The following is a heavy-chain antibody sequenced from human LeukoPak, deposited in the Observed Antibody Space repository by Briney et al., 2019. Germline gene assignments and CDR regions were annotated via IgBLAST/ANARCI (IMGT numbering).Heavy chain of an antibody. V-gene: IGHV1-69*05. CDR1: GGTFSSYA. Sequence: ASVKVSCKASGGTFSSYAISWVRQAPGQGLEWMGGIIPIFGTANYAQKFQGRVTITTDESTSTAYMELSSLRSEDTAVYYCVCGVAAAGTLKGLYFDYWGQGTLVTVSS. CDR2: IIPIFGTA. CDR3: VCGVAAAGTLKGLYFDY. J-gene: IGHJ4*02. D-gene: IGHD6-13*01.